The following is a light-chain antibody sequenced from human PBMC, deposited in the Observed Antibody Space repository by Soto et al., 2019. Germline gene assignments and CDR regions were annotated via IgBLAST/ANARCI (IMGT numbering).Light chain of an antibody. Sequence: EIVLTQSPGTLSLSPGERATLYCRASQSVGSNYLAWYQQKPGQAPRVLIYGASSRATGIPDRFSGSGSGADFTLTISRMEPEDFAVYYFQQDTTSPFTFGPGTKVDIK. CDR3: QQDTTSPFT. CDR1: QSVGSNY. CDR2: GAS. J-gene: IGKJ3*01. V-gene: IGKV3-20*01.